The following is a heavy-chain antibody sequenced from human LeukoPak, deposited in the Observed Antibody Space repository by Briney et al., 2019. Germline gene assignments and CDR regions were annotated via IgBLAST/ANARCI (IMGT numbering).Heavy chain of an antibody. Sequence: GGSLRLSCAASGFTASSNYMSWVRQAPGKGLEWVSAIYSDDRTYYADSVKGRFTISRHTSKKTLYLQMNSLRAEDTAVYYCARDGGRATIVRGIIIMSVGDFWGQGALVTVST. J-gene: IGHJ4*02. CDR2: IYSDDRT. D-gene: IGHD3-10*01. CDR3: ARDGGRATIVRGIIIMSVGDF. V-gene: IGHV3-53*04. CDR1: GFTASSNY.